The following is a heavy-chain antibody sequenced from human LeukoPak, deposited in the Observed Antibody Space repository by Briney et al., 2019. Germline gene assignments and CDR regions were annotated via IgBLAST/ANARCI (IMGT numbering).Heavy chain of an antibody. V-gene: IGHV4-59*08. D-gene: IGHD3-10*01. J-gene: IGHJ5*02. CDR2: LHSSGST. CDR1: GGSISGFH. Sequence: PSETLSLTCTVSGGSISGFHWIWVRQPPGKGLEWIGYLHSSGSTYYSPSLKSRVTISLDTSTNQFSLKLSSVTAADTAVYYCARVLYGSGSYYNDPWGQGTLVTVSS. CDR3: ARVLYGSGSYYNDP.